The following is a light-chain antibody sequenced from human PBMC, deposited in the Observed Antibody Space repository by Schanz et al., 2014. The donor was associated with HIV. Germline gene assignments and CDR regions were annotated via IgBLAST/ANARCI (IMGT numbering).Light chain of an antibody. CDR3: GTWDSSLSGYV. CDR1: SSNIGAGYD. Sequence: QSVLTQPPSVSGAPGQRVTISCTGSSSNIGAGYDVHWYQHLPGAAPKLLIYDNDKRPSGIPDRFSGSRSGTSATLGITGLQTGDEADYYCGTWDSSLSGYVFGTGTKLTVL. CDR2: DND. J-gene: IGLJ1*01. V-gene: IGLV1-51*01.